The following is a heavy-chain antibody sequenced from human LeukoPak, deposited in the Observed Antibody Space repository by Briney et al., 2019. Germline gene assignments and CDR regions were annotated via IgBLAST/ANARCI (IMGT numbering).Heavy chain of an antibody. CDR3: ARDEPYSKGAFDY. D-gene: IGHD4-11*01. CDR2: IYSGGST. Sequence: GGSLRLSCAASGFTLSSNYMSWVRQAPGKGLEWVSVIYSGGSTYYADSVKGRFTISRDNSKNTLYLQMNSLRAEDTAVYYCARDEPYSKGAFDYWGQGTLVTVSS. J-gene: IGHJ4*02. CDR1: GFTLSSNY. V-gene: IGHV3-66*02.